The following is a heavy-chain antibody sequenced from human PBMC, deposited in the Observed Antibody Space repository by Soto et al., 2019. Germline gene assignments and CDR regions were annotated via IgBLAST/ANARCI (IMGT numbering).Heavy chain of an antibody. V-gene: IGHV3-23*01. CDR1: GFTFSSYA. Sequence: EVQLLESGGGLIQPGGSLRLSCVASGFTFSSYAMSWVRQAPGKGLDWVSAISGGGDSTYYAVSVKGRFTISRDNSKNTLYLQMNSLRAEDTAIYYCTKDSYGGTSGGFDYWGQGTLVTVSS. CDR3: TKDSYGGTSGGFDY. D-gene: IGHD2-15*01. CDR2: ISGGGDST. J-gene: IGHJ4*02.